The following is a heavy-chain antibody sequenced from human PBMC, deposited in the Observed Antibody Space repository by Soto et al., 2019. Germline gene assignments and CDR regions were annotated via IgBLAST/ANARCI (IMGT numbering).Heavy chain of an antibody. CDR1: GGSFSGYY. V-gene: IGHV4-34*01. D-gene: IGHD5-12*01. J-gene: IGHJ6*02. CDR3: ARGRGNSGYDQTRYYYYYGMDV. CDR2: INHSGST. Sequence: QVQLQQWGAGLLKPSETLSLTCAVYGGSFSGYYWSWIRQPPGKGLEWIGEINHSGSTNYNPSLKSRVTISVDTSKNQFSLKLSSVTAADTAVYYCARGRGNSGYDQTRYYYYYGMDVWGQGTTVTVSS.